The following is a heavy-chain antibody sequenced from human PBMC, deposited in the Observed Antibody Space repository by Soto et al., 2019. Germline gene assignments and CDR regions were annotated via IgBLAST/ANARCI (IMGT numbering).Heavy chain of an antibody. D-gene: IGHD6-13*01. Sequence: GGSLRLSCAASGFTFSSYAMSWVRQAPGKGLEWVSAISGSGGSTYYADSVKGRFTISRDNSKNTLYLQMNSLRAEDTAVYYCAKGLCLQYSSSCKEDWGQGTLVTVSS. CDR1: GFTFSSYA. CDR2: ISGSGGST. J-gene: IGHJ4*02. V-gene: IGHV3-23*01. CDR3: AKGLCLQYSSSCKED.